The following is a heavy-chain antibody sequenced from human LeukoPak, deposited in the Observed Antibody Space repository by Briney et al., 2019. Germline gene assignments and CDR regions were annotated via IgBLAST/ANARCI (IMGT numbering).Heavy chain of an antibody. J-gene: IGHJ4*02. V-gene: IGHV4-4*07. CDR1: AGSISSYY. Sequence: SESLSLTCTVAAGSISSYYGNWDRQPAGEGLEWIGRIYTSGSTNYNPSLKSRFTMSVDTSKSQFSLNLSSLTAADTAVYYCARLSGSYYDYWGQGTLVTVSS. CDR3: ARLSGSYYDY. D-gene: IGHD1-26*01. CDR2: IYTSGST.